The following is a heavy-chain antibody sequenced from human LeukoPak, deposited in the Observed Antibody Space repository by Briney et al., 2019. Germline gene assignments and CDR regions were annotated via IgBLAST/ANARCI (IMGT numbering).Heavy chain of an antibody. CDR2: ISYDGRNE. Sequence: GRPLRLSCAASGFTFSSYAIHWVRQAPGKGLEWVTVISYDGRNEYYADSVKGRFTISRDNSKNTLYLQLNSLRAEDTAVYYCAKDLVQGCGGDCYFDYWGQGTLVTVST. CDR3: AKDLVQGCGGDCYFDY. J-gene: IGHJ4*02. D-gene: IGHD2-21*02. V-gene: IGHV3-30*04. CDR1: GFTFSSYA.